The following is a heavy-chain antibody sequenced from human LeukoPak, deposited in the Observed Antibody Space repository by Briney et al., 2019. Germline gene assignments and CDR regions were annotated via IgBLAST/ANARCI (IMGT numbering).Heavy chain of an antibody. CDR3: ARLLAARPHFDY. CDR1: GGSISSSSYY. J-gene: IGHJ4*02. Sequence: SETLSLTCTVSGGSISSSSYYSGWIRQPPGKGLERIGSIYYSGSTYYNPSLKSRVTISVDTSKNQFSLELSSVTAADTAAYYCARLLAARPHFDYWGQGTLVTVSS. CDR2: IYYSGST. D-gene: IGHD6-6*01. V-gene: IGHV4-39*01.